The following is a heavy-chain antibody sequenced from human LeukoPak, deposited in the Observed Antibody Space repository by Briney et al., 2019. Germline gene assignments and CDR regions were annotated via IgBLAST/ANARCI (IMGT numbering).Heavy chain of an antibody. CDR1: GYTFSSYW. CDR3: ARQNDFRLDY. Sequence: GESLKISCKGSGYTFSSYWIGWVRQMPGKGLEWMGIIYPGDSDTGYSPSLQGRVTISVDTSIGTAYLQWSSLKASDTAIYYCARQNDFRLDYWGQGTLVTVSS. D-gene: IGHD3-3*01. CDR2: IYPGDSDT. V-gene: IGHV5-51*01. J-gene: IGHJ4*02.